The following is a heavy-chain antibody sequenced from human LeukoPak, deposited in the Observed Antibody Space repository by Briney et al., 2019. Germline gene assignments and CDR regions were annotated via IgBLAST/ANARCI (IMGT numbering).Heavy chain of an antibody. D-gene: IGHD2-2*03. Sequence: PGGSLRLSCAASGFTFSSYAMSWVRQAPGKGLEWVSAISGSGGSTYYADSVKGRFTISRDNSKNTLYLQMNSLRAEDTAVYYCAKEAIGYCSSTSCHGDDYWGQGTLVTVSS. J-gene: IGHJ4*02. CDR1: GFTFSSYA. V-gene: IGHV3-23*01. CDR2: ISGSGGST. CDR3: AKEAIGYCSSTSCHGDDY.